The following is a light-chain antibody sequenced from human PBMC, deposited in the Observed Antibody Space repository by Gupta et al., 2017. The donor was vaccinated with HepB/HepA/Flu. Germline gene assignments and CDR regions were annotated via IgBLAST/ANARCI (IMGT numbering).Light chain of an antibody. V-gene: IGLV3-1*01. CDR3: QAWDSNTVV. Sequence: SYELTQPPSVSVSPGQTASISCSGDNLGNKYVCWYQQRAGQSPVVVIHEDTKRPSGIPARFSGPNSGNTATLTISGTQAIDEADYYCQAWDSNTVVFGGGTKLTVL. CDR1: NLGNKY. J-gene: IGLJ2*01. CDR2: EDT.